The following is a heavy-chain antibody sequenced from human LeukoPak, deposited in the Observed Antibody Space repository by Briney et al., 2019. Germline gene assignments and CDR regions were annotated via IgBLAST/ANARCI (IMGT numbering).Heavy chain of an antibody. CDR3: ARDLGSSSWYMTSI. D-gene: IGHD6-13*01. Sequence: ASVKVSCKASGYTFTGYYMHWVRQAPGQGLEWMGSINPNSGGTNYAQKFQGRVTMTRDTSISTAYMELSRLRSDDTAVYYCARDLGSSSWYMTSIWGQGTMVTVSS. V-gene: IGHV1-2*02. CDR2: INPNSGGT. CDR1: GYTFTGYY. J-gene: IGHJ3*02.